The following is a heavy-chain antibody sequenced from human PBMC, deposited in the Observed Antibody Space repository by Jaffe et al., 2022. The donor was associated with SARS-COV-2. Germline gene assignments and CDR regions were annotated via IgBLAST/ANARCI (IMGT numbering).Heavy chain of an antibody. Sequence: QLQLQESGPGLVKPSETLSLSCTVSGDSISSSSHYWGWIRQPPGKGLEWIGSIYFDGSTYYNPSLKSRVTISVDTSKNQFSLRLSSVTAADTAVYFCARRSGSLGEVSFRGVFDYWGQGTLVTVSS. CDR3: ARRSGSLGEVSFRGVFDY. V-gene: IGHV4-39*01. D-gene: IGHD3-16*02. CDR1: GDSISSSSHY. CDR2: IYFDGST. J-gene: IGHJ4*02.